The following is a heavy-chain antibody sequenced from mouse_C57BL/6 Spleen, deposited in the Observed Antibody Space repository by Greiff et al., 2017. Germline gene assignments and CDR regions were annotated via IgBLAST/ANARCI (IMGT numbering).Heavy chain of an antibody. V-gene: IGHV1-52*01. CDR3: ARGNLHMGRYYAMDY. CDR2: IDPSDSET. J-gene: IGHJ4*01. D-gene: IGHD1-1*01. Sequence: QVQLQQPGAELVRPGSSVKLSCKASGYTFTSYWMHWVKQRPIQGLEWIGNIDPSDSETHYNQKFKDKATLTVDKSSSTAYMQLSSLTSEDSAVYYCARGNLHMGRYYAMDYWGQGTSVTVSS. CDR1: GYTFTSYW.